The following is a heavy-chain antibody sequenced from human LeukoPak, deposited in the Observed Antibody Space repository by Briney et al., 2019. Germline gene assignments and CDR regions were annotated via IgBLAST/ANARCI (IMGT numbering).Heavy chain of an antibody. CDR2: IYYSGST. Sequence: SETLSLTCTVSGGSISSYYWGWIRQPPGKGLEWIGYIYYSGSTNYNPSLKSRVTISVDTSKNQFSLKLSSVTAADTAVYYCARYEWGSSSPYFDYWGQGTLVTVSS. V-gene: IGHV4-59*01. CDR1: GGSISSYY. D-gene: IGHD6-6*01. CDR3: ARYEWGSSSPYFDY. J-gene: IGHJ4*02.